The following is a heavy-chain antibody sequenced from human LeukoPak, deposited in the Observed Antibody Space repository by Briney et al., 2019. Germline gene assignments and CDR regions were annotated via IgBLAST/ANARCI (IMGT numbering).Heavy chain of an antibody. D-gene: IGHD3-22*01. J-gene: IGHJ5*02. Sequence: GGSLRLSCAASGFTFSSYAMHWVRQAPGKGLEWVAVISYDGSNKYYADSVKGRFTISRDNSKNTLYLQMNSLRAEDTAVYYCAREAYYDSSGSQGFDPRGQGTLVTVSS. CDR3: AREAYYDSSGSQGFDP. V-gene: IGHV3-30*04. CDR1: GFTFSSYA. CDR2: ISYDGSNK.